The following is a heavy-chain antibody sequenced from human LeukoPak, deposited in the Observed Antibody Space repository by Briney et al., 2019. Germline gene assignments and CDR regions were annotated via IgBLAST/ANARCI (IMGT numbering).Heavy chain of an antibody. D-gene: IGHD3-10*01. CDR1: GYTFTSYY. Sequence: GASVKVSCKASGYTFTSYYMHWVRQAPGQGLEWMGGIIPIFGTANYAQKFQGRVTITTDESTSTAYMELSSLRSEDTAVYYCVEDGSGGGFDYWGQGTLVTVSS. CDR2: IIPIFGTA. V-gene: IGHV1-69*05. CDR3: VEDGSGGGFDY. J-gene: IGHJ4*02.